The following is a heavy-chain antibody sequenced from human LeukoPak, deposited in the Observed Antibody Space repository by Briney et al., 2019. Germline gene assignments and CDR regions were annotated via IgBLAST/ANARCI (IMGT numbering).Heavy chain of an antibody. J-gene: IGHJ3*02. V-gene: IGHV4-31*03. CDR2: IYYSGST. CDR3: ETYCSGGSCYSHDAFDI. D-gene: IGHD2-15*01. Sequence: PSQTLSPTCTVSGGSISSGGYYWSWIRQHPGKGLEWIGYIYYSGSTYYNPSLKSRVTISVDTSKNQFSLKLSSVTAADTAVYYCETYCSGGSCYSHDAFDIWGQGTMVTVSS. CDR1: GGSISSGGYY.